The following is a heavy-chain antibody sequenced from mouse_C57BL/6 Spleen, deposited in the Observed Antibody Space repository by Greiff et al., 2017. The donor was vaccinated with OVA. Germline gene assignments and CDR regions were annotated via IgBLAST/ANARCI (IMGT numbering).Heavy chain of an antibody. CDR2: ISSGGSYP. V-gene: IGHV5-6*01. Sequence: EVKLQESGGDLVKPGGSLKLSCAASGFTFSSYGMSWVRQTPDKRLEWVATISSGGSYPYYPDSVKGRFTISRDNAKNTLYLQMSSLKSEDTAMYYCARHYYGSSYGWYFDVWGTGTTVTVSS. CDR3: ARHYYGSSYGWYFDV. CDR1: GFTFSSYG. J-gene: IGHJ1*03. D-gene: IGHD1-1*01.